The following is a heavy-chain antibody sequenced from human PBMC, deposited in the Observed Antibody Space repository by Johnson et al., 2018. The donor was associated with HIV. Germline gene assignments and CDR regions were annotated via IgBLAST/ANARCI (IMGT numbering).Heavy chain of an antibody. V-gene: IGHV3-74*01. CDR3: ARPFCDRSGYYDGAFDI. CDR1: GFTFSTYW. Sequence: VQLVESGGGLVQPGGSLRLSCAASGFTFSTYWMHWVRQAPGKGPVWVSRINSDGSSTSYEDSVRGRFTISRDNAKNTLYLQMTSLRAEATAVYFCARPFCDRSGYYDGAFDIWGQGTMVTVSS. CDR2: INSDGSST. J-gene: IGHJ3*02. D-gene: IGHD3-22*01.